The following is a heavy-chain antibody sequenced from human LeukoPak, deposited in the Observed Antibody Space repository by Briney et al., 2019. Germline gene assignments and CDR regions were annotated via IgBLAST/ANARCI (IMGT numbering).Heavy chain of an antibody. CDR1: GFTISSNY. D-gene: IGHD3-10*01. V-gene: IGHV3-53*01. CDR2: LYSGGSA. CDR3: AKGHYYGSGSLDY. Sequence: PGGSLRLSCAASGFTISSNYMSWVRQAPGKGLEWVSVLYSGGSAYYADSVKGGFTISRDNSKNTLYVQMNSLRAEDTAVYYCAKGHYYGSGSLDYWGQGTLVTVSS. J-gene: IGHJ4*02.